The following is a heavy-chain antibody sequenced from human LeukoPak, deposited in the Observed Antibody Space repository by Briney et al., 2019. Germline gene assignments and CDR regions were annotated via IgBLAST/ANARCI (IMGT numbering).Heavy chain of an antibody. Sequence: PSETLSLTCTVSGYSISSGYYWGWIRQPPGKGLEWIGSIYHSGSTYYNPSLKSRVTISVDTSKNQFSLKLSSVTAADTAVYYCARQNFGDYPPYYYYYMDVWGKGTTVTVSS. CDR1: GYSISSGYY. D-gene: IGHD4-17*01. J-gene: IGHJ6*03. CDR2: IYHSGST. CDR3: ARQNFGDYPPYYYYYMDV. V-gene: IGHV4-38-2*02.